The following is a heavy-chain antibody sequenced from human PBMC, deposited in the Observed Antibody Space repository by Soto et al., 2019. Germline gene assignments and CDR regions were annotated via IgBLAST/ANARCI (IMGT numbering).Heavy chain of an antibody. V-gene: IGHV1-69*13. CDR1: GGTFSSYA. CDR2: IIPIFGTA. CDR3: ARVLGSGWFRGYYFDY. Sequence: ASVKVSCKASGGTFSSYAISWVRQAPGQGLEWMGGIIPIFGTANYAQKLQGRVTITADESTSTAYMELSSLRSEDTAVYYCARVLGSGWFRGYYFDYWGQGTLVTVSS. J-gene: IGHJ4*02. D-gene: IGHD6-19*01.